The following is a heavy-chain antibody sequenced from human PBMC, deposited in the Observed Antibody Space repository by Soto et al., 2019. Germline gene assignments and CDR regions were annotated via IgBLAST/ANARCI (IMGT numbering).Heavy chain of an antibody. CDR1: GLTFSNYA. V-gene: IGHV3-23*01. D-gene: IGHD2-21*02. CDR2: IPGGGEST. J-gene: IGHJ4*02. Sequence: EVRLLESGGGLVQPGGSLRLSCAVSGLTFSNYAMTWVRQAPGKGLEWISSIPGGGESTYYADSVKGRFTISRDNSKNTLFLQMDSLSAEDTALYYCVLLSVTAKDLDYWGQGTLVTVSS. CDR3: VLLSVTAKDLDY.